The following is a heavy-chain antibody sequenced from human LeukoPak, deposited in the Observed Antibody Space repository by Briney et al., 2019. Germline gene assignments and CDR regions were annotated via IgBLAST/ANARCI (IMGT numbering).Heavy chain of an antibody. CDR1: GFTFSSYG. CDR2: IWFDGRNK. J-gene: IGHJ4*02. D-gene: IGHD6-13*01. CDR3: VAAYYLDY. Sequence: GGSLRLSCAASGFTFSSYGMHWVRQAPGKGLEWVAFIWFDGRNKYYEDSVKGRFTISRDNSKNTLYLQMNSPSADDTAVYYCVAAYYLDYWGQGTLVTVSS. V-gene: IGHV3-30*02.